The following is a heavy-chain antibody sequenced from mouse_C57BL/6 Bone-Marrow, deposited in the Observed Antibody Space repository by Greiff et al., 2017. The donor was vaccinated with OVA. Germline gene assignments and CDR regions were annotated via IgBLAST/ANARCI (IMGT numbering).Heavy chain of an antibody. V-gene: IGHV5-2*01. CDR1: EYEFPSHD. D-gene: IGHD1-1*01. CDR3: ARHGDYGSSWYFDV. CDR2: INSDGGST. Sequence: EVQGVESGGGLVQPGESLKLSCESNEYEFPSHDMSWVRKTPEKRLELVAAINSDGGSTYYPDTMERRFIISRDNTKKTLYLQMSSLRYEDTALYDCARHGDYGSSWYFDVWGTGTTVTVSS. J-gene: IGHJ1*03.